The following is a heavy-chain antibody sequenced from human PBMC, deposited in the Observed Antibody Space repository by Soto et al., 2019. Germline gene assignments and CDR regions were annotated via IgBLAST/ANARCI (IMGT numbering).Heavy chain of an antibody. CDR3: AREASVPIPAAQPSRFDS. J-gene: IGHJ4*02. CDR1: GYSFMKYG. D-gene: IGHD2-2*01. Sequence: RASVKVSCKGFGYSFMKYGINWVRQAPGQGLEWVGWISPYSGYTHSAQKFHGRLTLTTDTAASTAYMELRILRSADTALYYCAREASVPIPAAQPSRFDSWGQGTLVTVSS. CDR2: ISPYSGYT. V-gene: IGHV1-18*01.